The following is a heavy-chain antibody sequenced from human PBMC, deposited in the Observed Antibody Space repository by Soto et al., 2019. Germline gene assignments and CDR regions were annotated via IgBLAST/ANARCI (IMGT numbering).Heavy chain of an antibody. CDR3: ARDSDSSGYYYPIFDY. Sequence: QVQLVQSGAEVKKPGASVKVSCKASGYTFTSYYMHWVRQAPGQGLEWMGIINPSGGSTSYAQKFQGRVTMTGATSKSTVYMELSRLRSEDTAVYYCARDSDSSGYYYPIFDYWGQGTLVTVSS. V-gene: IGHV1-46*03. CDR1: GYTFTSYY. CDR2: INPSGGST. D-gene: IGHD3-22*01. J-gene: IGHJ4*02.